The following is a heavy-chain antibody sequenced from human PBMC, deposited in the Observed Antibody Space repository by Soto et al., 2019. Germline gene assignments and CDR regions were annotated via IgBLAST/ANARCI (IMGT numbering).Heavy chain of an antibody. Sequence: GGSLRLSCAAFRFDYNTYAITSVRQSPVKGLQWVSSITSNCDIAYYADSGNCLFTTCRDNSQNTLYLQMNSLRAYHTPTSYPAKDPPSYTTSPFHHDSCRQRTLVAVSS. V-gene: IGHV3-23*01. J-gene: IGHJ4*02. CDR3: AKDPPSYTTSPFHHDS. CDR1: RFDYNTYA. CDR2: ITSNCDIA. D-gene: IGHD2-2*02.